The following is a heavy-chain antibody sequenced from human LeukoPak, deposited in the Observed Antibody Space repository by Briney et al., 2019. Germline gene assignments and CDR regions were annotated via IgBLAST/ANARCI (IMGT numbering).Heavy chain of an antibody. V-gene: IGHV1-8*01. CDR3: ARGRLPSTYSSSRNWFDP. Sequence: GASVKVSCKASGYTFTSYDINWVRQATGQGLEWMGWMNPNSGNTGYAQKFQGRVTMTRNNSISTAYMELSSLRSEDTAVYYCARGRLPSTYSSSRNWFDPWGQGTLVTVSS. CDR2: MNPNSGNT. J-gene: IGHJ5*02. CDR1: GYTFTSYD. D-gene: IGHD6-13*01.